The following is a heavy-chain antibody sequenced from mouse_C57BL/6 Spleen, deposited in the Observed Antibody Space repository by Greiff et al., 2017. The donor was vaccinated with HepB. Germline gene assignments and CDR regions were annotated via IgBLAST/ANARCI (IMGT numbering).Heavy chain of an antibody. J-gene: IGHJ4*01. CDR2: IRNKANGYTT. CDR3: ARYIPAYYYGSSSLYYYAMDY. D-gene: IGHD1-1*01. Sequence: EVQLVESGGGLVQPGGSLSLSCAASGFTFTDYYMSWVRQPPGKALEWLGFIRNKANGYTTEYSASVKGRFTISRDNSQSILYLQMNALRAEDSATYYCARYIPAYYYGSSSLYYYAMDYWGQGTSVTVSS. V-gene: IGHV7-3*01. CDR1: GFTFTDYY.